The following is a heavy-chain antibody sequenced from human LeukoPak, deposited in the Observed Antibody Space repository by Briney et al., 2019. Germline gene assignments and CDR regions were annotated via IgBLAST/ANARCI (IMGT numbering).Heavy chain of an antibody. CDR1: GFTFSSYS. CDR3: ARDNVGYYDFWSGFPLDY. Sequence: PGGSLRLSCAASGFTFSSYSMNWVRQAPGKGLEWVSSISSSSSYIHYADSVKGRFTISRDNAKNSLYLQMNSLRAEDTAVYYCARDNVGYYDFWSGFPLDYWGQGTLVTVSS. D-gene: IGHD3-3*01. J-gene: IGHJ4*02. V-gene: IGHV3-21*01. CDR2: ISSSSSYI.